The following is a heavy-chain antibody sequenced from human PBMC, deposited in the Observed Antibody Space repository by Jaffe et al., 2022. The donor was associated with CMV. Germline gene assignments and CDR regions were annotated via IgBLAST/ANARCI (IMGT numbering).Heavy chain of an antibody. Sequence: EVQLVESGGGLVKPGGSLRLSCAASGFTFSSYSMNWVRQAPGKGLEWVSSISSSSSYIYYADSVKGRFTISRDNAKNSLYLQMNSLRAEDTAVYYCARTNLGSSWQNSVNYFDYWGQGTLVTVSS. D-gene: IGHD6-13*01. J-gene: IGHJ4*02. CDR3: ARTNLGSSWQNSVNYFDY. CDR2: ISSSSSYI. CDR1: GFTFSSYS. V-gene: IGHV3-21*01.